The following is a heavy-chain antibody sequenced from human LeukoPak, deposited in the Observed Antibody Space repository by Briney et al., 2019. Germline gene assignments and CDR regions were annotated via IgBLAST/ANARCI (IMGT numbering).Heavy chain of an antibody. D-gene: IGHD2-2*02. J-gene: IGHJ5*02. Sequence: GGSLRLSCAASGFTFSSYSMNWVRQAPGKGLEWVSSISSSSSYIYYADSVKGRFTISRDNAKNSLYLQMNSLRAEDTAVYCCARGSRDIVVVPAAIDWFDPWGQGTLVTVSS. V-gene: IGHV3-21*01. CDR3: ARGSRDIVVVPAAIDWFDP. CDR1: GFTFSSYS. CDR2: ISSSSSYI.